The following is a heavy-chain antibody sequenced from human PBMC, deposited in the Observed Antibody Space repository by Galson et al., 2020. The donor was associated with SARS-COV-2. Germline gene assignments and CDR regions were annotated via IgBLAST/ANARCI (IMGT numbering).Heavy chain of an antibody. J-gene: IGHJ4*02. CDR1: GFTFSDYW. V-gene: IGHV3-7*04. CDR3: ARADSVRSVDY. D-gene: IGHD3-22*01. Sequence: GESLKISCAASGFTFSDYWMSWVRQTPGKGLEWVANINQGGSEEYYVDSVKGRFTISRDNAKNSLFLQMNILRAEDTAVYYCARADSVRSVDYWGQGTLVTVSS. CDR2: INQGGSEE.